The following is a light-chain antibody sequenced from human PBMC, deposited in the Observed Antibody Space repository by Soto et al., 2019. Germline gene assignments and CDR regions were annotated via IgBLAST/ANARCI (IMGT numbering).Light chain of an antibody. Sequence: QSVLTQPASVSGSPGQSITISYTGTSSDVGGYDYVSWYQLHPGKAPKLMVFEVSNRPSGVSYRFSGSKYGNTASLTISGLQSEEEADYFCSSYSISTAYLFGSGTKVTVL. V-gene: IGLV2-14*01. J-gene: IGLJ1*01. CDR2: EVS. CDR1: SSDVGGYDY. CDR3: SSYSISTAYL.